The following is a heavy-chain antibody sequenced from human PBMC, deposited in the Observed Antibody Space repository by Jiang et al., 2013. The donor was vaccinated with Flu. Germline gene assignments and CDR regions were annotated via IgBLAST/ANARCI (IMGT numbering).Heavy chain of an antibody. D-gene: IGHD2-15*01. Sequence: QTLSLTCAISGDSVSSNGVAWNWIRQSPSRGLEWLGRTYYRSKWYNDYAVSVKSRIIIDPDTSKNQFSLQLNSVTPEDTAVYYCARDPVGGVGSWGAFDIWGQGTMVTVSS. CDR3: ARDPVGGVGSWGAFDI. V-gene: IGHV6-1*01. CDR2: TYYRSKWYN. J-gene: IGHJ3*02. CDR1: GDSVSSNGVA.